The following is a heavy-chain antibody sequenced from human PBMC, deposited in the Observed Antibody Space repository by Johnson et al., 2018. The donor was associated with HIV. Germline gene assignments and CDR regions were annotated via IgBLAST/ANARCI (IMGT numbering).Heavy chain of an antibody. J-gene: IGHJ3*02. D-gene: IGHD5-24*01. CDR3: ARACRDGYTCDAFDI. CDR2: IGTAGDT. CDR1: GFIVSSYD. Sequence: EVQLVESGGGLVQPGGSLGLSCAASGFIVSSYDMHWVRQATGKGLEWVSAIGTAGDTYYADSVNGRFTISRDNSKNTLYLQMNSLRAEDTALYYCARACRDGYTCDAFDIWGQGTMVTVSS. V-gene: IGHV3-13*01.